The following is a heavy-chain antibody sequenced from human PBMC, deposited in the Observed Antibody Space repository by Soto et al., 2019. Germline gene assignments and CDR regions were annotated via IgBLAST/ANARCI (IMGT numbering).Heavy chain of an antibody. CDR2: IYPGDSDT. J-gene: IGHJ4*02. Sequence: GESLKISCEGSGYNFNNYWIGWVRQMPGKGLEWMALIYPGDSDTRYSPSFEGQGTLSVDRSISTAYLQWSSLKASDTAIYYCATSTVSYVDIVSSTTRGYFDHWGQGTLVTVSS. V-gene: IGHV5-51*01. D-gene: IGHD5-12*01. CDR1: GYNFNNYW. CDR3: ATSTVSYVDIVSSTTRGYFDH.